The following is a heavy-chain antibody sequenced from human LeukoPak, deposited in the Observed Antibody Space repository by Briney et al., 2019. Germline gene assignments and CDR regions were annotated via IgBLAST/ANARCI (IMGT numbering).Heavy chain of an antibody. Sequence: SETLSLTCTVSGGSISSSSYYWGWIRQPPGKGLEWIGSIYYSGSTYYNPSLKSRVTISVDTSKNQFSLKLSSVNAADTAVYYCARHRSIVVVPAAYYYYYYMDVWGKGTTVTVSS. J-gene: IGHJ6*03. D-gene: IGHD2-2*01. CDR3: ARHRSIVVVPAAYYYYYYMDV. CDR2: IYYSGST. V-gene: IGHV4-39*01. CDR1: GGSISSSSYY.